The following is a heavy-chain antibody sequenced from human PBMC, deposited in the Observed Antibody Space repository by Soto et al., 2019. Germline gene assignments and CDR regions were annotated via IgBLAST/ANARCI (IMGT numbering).Heavy chain of an antibody. CDR3: ARVGHTYGNYYFDY. CDR2: LYASGST. V-gene: IGHV4-4*07. CDR1: GASISSNF. Sequence: SETLSLTCTVSGASISSNFWSWIRQPAGKGLEWIRRLYASGSTNYNPSLKSRVTMSADTSKNQFSLKVTSVTAADTAIYYCARVGHTYGNYYFDYWGQGTLVTVSS. D-gene: IGHD5-18*01. J-gene: IGHJ4*02.